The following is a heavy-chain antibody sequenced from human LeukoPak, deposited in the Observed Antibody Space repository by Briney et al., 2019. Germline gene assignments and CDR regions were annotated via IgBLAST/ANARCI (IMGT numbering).Heavy chain of an antibody. CDR2: IYYSGST. V-gene: IGHV4-59*01. CDR1: GGSISSYY. CDR3: ARAVKSNPYYYYYYMDV. Sequence: SETLSLTCTVSGGSISSYYWSWIRQPPGKGLEWIGYIYYSGSTNYNPSLKGRVTISVDTSKNQFSLKLSSVTAADTAVYYCARAVKSNPYYYYYYMDVWGKGTTVTVSS. D-gene: IGHD3-10*01. J-gene: IGHJ6*03.